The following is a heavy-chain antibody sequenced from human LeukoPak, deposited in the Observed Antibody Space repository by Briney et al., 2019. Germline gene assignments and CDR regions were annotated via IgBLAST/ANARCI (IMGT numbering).Heavy chain of an antibody. CDR2: ISYGGSNK. Sequence: GGSLRLSCAASGFTFSSYAMHWVRQAPGKGLEWVAVISYGGSNKYYADSVKGRFTISRDNSKNTLYLQMNSLRAEDTAVYYCARDLYIAEKDAFDIWGQGTMVTVSS. J-gene: IGHJ3*02. CDR1: GFTFSSYA. D-gene: IGHD6-13*01. V-gene: IGHV3-30*04. CDR3: ARDLYIAEKDAFDI.